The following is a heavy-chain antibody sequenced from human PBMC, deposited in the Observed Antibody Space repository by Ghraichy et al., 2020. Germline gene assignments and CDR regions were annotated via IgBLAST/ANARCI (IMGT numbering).Heavy chain of an antibody. CDR2: IIPIFGTT. J-gene: IGHJ4*02. Sequence: SVKVSCKASGGTFSTYSINWVRQAPGQGLEWMARIIPIFGTTNYVQRFQGRLTVTADTSTNTIYMELTSLTSEDTAMYYCARDVTGTGYYFYYWGQGSLVTVSS. V-gene: IGHV1-69*06. CDR3: ARDVTGTGYYFYY. D-gene: IGHD1-14*01. CDR1: GGTFSTYS.